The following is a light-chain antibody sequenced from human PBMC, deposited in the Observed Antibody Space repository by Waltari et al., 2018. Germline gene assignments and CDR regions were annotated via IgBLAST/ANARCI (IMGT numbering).Light chain of an antibody. CDR2: GAS. Sequence: EIVMTQSPATLSVSPGERATLSCRASQSVSSNLAWYQQKPGQAPRLLIYGASTRATGTPARFSGRGAGTEFPLTISSLPSEDFAVYYCQQYNNWPTFGQGTRLEIK. J-gene: IGKJ5*01. CDR1: QSVSSN. V-gene: IGKV3-15*01. CDR3: QQYNNWPT.